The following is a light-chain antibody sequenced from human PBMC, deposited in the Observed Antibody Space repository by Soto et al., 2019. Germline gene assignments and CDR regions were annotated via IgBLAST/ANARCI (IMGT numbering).Light chain of an antibody. Sequence: DIVMTQSPDSLAVSLGERATINCKSSQRVLKSSNNKNYLAWHQQKPGQPPRLLIYWASTRESGVPDRFSGSGSGTDFTLTITSLQAEDVAVYYCQQYYTTPQTFGPGTTVDI. CDR1: QRVLKSSNNKNY. CDR3: QQYYTTPQT. J-gene: IGKJ3*01. V-gene: IGKV4-1*01. CDR2: WAS.